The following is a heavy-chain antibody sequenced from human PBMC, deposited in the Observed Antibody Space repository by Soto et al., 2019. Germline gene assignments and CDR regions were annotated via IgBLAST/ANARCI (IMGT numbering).Heavy chain of an antibody. J-gene: IGHJ5*02. CDR1: GYTFTSHD. CDR3: ARCCTAYYDFWNNPRGDWLDR. D-gene: IGHD3-3*01. CDR2: MNPIRDMSKT. Sequence: QVQLVQSGAEVKKPGASVKVSCKASGYTFTSHDIIWVRQAAGQGLEYMGWMNPIRDMSKTTYLPNFRYRVIMTRLTSLETAYLELSDYRSDDTAVYYCARCCTAYYDFWNNPRGDWLDRWGQGTLVTGSS. V-gene: IGHV1-8*01.